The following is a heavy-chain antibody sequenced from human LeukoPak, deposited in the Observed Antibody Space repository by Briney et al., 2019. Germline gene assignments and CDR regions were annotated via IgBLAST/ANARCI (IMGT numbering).Heavy chain of an antibody. V-gene: IGHV4-31*03. CDR1: VGSISSGGYY. CDR3: ARGEVRYFDWLSEYYYYGMDV. J-gene: IGHJ6*02. D-gene: IGHD3-9*01. CDR2: IYYSGST. Sequence: PSQTLSLTCTVPVGSISSGGYYWSWIRQHPGRGLEWIGYIYYSGSTYYNPSLKSRVTISVDTSKNQFSLKLSSVTAADTAVYYCARGEVRYFDWLSEYYYYGMDVWGQGTTVTVSS.